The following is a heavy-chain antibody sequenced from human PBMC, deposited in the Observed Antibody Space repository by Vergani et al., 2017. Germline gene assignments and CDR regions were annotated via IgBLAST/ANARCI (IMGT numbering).Heavy chain of an antibody. CDR2: ITAYNGDP. V-gene: IGHV1-18*01. CDR3: ARDFAGECNSDRCYTGGL. D-gene: IGHD2/OR15-2a*01. Sequence: QVQLVQSGAEVKKPGASVKVSCKASGYTFTAYGISWVRQVPGQGLEWLGWITAYNGDPKYTRRLQDRITLTTDPSTATVYLELRSLRSDDTAVYYCARDFAGECNSDRCYTGGLWGQGTLVTVSS. J-gene: IGHJ4*02. CDR1: GYTFTAYG.